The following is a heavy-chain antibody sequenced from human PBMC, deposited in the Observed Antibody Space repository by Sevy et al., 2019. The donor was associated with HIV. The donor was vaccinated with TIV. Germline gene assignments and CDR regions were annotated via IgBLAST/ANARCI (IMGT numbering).Heavy chain of an antibody. Sequence: GRSLRLSCAASGFTFSSYSMNWVRQAPGKGLEWVSSISSSSSYIYYADSVKGRFTISRDNAKNSLYLQMNSLRAEDTAVYYCARDGGYSGSPGGSEFDYWGQGTLVTVSS. J-gene: IGHJ4*02. D-gene: IGHD1-26*01. CDR1: GFTFSSYS. CDR3: ARDGGYSGSPGGSEFDY. CDR2: ISSSSSYI. V-gene: IGHV3-21*01.